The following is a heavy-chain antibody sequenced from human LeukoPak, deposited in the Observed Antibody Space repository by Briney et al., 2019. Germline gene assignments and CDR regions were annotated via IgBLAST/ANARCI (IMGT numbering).Heavy chain of an antibody. V-gene: IGHV3-21*06. CDR1: GITFNSYT. CDR3: ARDKAVGASLFDY. CDR2: ISSSSSYI. J-gene: IGHJ4*02. D-gene: IGHD1-26*01. Sequence: GGSLRLSCAASGITFNSYTMNWVRQAPGKGLEWVSSISSSSSYIYYAASVKGRFTISRDNAKNSLYLQMNSLRAEDTAVYYCARDKAVGASLFDYWGQGTLVIVSS.